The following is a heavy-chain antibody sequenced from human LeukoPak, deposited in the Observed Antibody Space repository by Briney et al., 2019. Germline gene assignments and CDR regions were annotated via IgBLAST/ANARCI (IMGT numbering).Heavy chain of an antibody. CDR2: TYYGSKWYN. CDR1: GDSVSSNSAA. CDR3: ARDRGSYYDSSGYLDY. J-gene: IGHJ4*02. D-gene: IGHD3-22*01. V-gene: IGHV6-1*01. Sequence: SQTPSLTCAISGDSVSSNSAAWNWIRHSPSRGLEWLGRTYYGSKWYNDYAVSVKSRITIIPDTSKNQFSLQLNSVTPEDTAVYYCARDRGSYYDSSGYLDYWGQGTLVTVSS.